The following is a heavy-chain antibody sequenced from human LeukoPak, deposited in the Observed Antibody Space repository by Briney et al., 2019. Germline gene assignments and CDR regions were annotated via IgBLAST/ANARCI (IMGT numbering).Heavy chain of an antibody. J-gene: IGHJ4*02. CDR1: GFTFSSYG. Sequence: GGSLRLSYAASGFTFSSYGMSWVRQAPGKGLEWVSAISGSGGSTYYADSVKGRFTISRDNSKNTLYLQMNSLRAEDTALYYCARGYCSGGSCYYDYWGQGTLVTVSS. D-gene: IGHD2-15*01. CDR2: ISGSGGST. CDR3: ARGYCSGGSCYYDY. V-gene: IGHV3-23*01.